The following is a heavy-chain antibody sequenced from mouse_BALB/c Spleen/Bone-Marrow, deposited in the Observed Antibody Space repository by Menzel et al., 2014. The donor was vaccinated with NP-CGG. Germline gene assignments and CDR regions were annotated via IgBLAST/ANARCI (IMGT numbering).Heavy chain of an antibody. V-gene: IGHV14-3*02. CDR2: IDPAIINT. D-gene: IGHD1-1*01. J-gene: IGHJ4*01. Sequence: EVKLVESGAELVKPGASVKLSCTASGFNIKDTYMFWVKQRPDQGLEWIGRIDPAIINTKYDPKFQGKATIAADTSSNTAYLQLSSLTSEDTAVYYCARYRYYGSSYAMDYWGLGTSVTVSS. CDR3: ARYRYYGSSYAMDY. CDR1: GFNIKDTY.